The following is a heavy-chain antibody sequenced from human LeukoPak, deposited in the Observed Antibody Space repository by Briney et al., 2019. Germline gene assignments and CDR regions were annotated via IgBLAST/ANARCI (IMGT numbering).Heavy chain of an antibody. CDR1: GGSISSSSYY. D-gene: IGHD6-19*01. V-gene: IGHV4-39*07. Sequence: PSETLSLTCTVSGGSISSSSYYWGWIRQPPGKGLEWIGSIYYSGSTYYNPSLKSRVTISVDTSKNQFSLKLSSVTAADTAVYYCARGVWYSFDNWGQGTLVTVSS. J-gene: IGHJ4*02. CDR2: IYYSGST. CDR3: ARGVWYSFDN.